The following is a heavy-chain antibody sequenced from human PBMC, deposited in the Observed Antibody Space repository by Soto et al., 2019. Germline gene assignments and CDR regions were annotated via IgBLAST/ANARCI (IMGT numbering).Heavy chain of an antibody. CDR3: AEDESAGYYYFAY. D-gene: IGHD3-9*01. J-gene: IGHJ4*02. CDR2: ISNNGGST. Sequence: SCKASGFTFSSYGMSWVRQAPGKGLEWVSVISNNGGSTHYADSVKGRFTISRDNSKNTLYLQMNSLRAEDTAVYYCAEDESAGYYYFAYWGQGTLVPVSS. V-gene: IGHV3-23*01. CDR1: GFTFSSYG.